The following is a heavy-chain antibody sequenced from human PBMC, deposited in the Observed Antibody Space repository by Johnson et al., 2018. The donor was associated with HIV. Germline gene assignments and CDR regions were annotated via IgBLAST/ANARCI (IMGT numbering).Heavy chain of an antibody. D-gene: IGHD5-12*01. CDR3: ARFGYSGYEGDAFDI. Sequence: QVLLVESGGSVVQPGRSLRLSCAASGFTFSSYALHWVRQAPGKGLEWVSVIYSGGSTYYADSVKGRFTISRDNSKNTLYLQMNSLRAEDTAVYYCARFGYSGYEGDAFDIWGQGTMVTVSS. CDR2: IYSGGST. CDR1: GFTFSSYA. J-gene: IGHJ3*02. V-gene: IGHV3-NL1*01.